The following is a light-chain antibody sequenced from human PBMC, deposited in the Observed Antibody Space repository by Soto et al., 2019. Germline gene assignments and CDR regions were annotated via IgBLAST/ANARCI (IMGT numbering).Light chain of an antibody. V-gene: IGKV3-15*01. Sequence: EIVMTQSPATLSVSPGETSILSCRASQSVGKSVAWYQQKPGQAPRLLKYDAAGRATGVADRSGGSESGTVISLTISRLQSADFAVYYGQQYSDWPFTFVPGTRVDIK. CDR3: QQYSDWPFT. J-gene: IGKJ3*01. CDR2: DAA. CDR1: QSVGKS.